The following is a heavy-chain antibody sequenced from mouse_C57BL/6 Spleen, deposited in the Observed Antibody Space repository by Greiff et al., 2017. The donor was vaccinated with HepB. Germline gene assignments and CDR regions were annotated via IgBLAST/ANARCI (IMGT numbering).Heavy chain of an antibody. CDR3: ARSRDGYSFAY. Sequence: VQLQQPGAELVKPGASVKLSCKASGYTFTSYWMHWVKQRPGQGLEWIGMIHPNSGSTNYNEKFKSKATLTVDKSSSTAYMQLSSLTSEDSAVYYCARSRDGYSFAYWGQGTLVTVSA. D-gene: IGHD2-3*01. V-gene: IGHV1-64*01. CDR2: IHPNSGST. J-gene: IGHJ3*01. CDR1: GYTFTSYW.